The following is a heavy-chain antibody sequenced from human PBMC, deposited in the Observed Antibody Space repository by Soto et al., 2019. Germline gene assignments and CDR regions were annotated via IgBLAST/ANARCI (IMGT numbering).Heavy chain of an antibody. CDR3: ARDQTGTPPMDV. Sequence: QVQLVQSGAEVKKPGSSVKVSCKASGGTFSSYTISWVRQAPGQGLEWMGRIIPILGIANYAQKFQGRVTITADKSTSPAYMELSSLRSEDTAVYYCARDQTGTPPMDVWGQGTTVTVSS. D-gene: IGHD1-1*01. CDR2: IIPILGIA. CDR1: GGTFSSYT. V-gene: IGHV1-69*08. J-gene: IGHJ6*02.